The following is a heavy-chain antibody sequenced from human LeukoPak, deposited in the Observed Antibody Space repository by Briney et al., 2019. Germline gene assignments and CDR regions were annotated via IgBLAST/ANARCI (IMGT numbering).Heavy chain of an antibody. V-gene: IGHV4-34*01. Sequence: SETLSLTCAVYGGSFSGYYWSWIRQPPGKGLEWIGEINHSGSTNYNPSLKSRVTISVDTSKNQFSLKLSSVTAADTAVYYCARGPSIFGFDYWGQETLVTVSS. CDR3: ARGPSIFGFDY. D-gene: IGHD3-10*02. CDR2: INHSGST. J-gene: IGHJ4*02. CDR1: GGSFSGYY.